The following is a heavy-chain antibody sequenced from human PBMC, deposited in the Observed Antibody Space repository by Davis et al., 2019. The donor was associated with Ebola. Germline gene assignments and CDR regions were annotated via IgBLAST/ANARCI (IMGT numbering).Heavy chain of an antibody. Sequence: AASVKVSCKASGYTFTSYGISWVRQAPGQGLEWMGWISAYNGNTNYAQKLQGRVTMTTDTSTSTAYMELRSLRSDDTAVYYCARDLSGYSYGHEDWYYYGMDVWGQGTTVTVSS. D-gene: IGHD5-18*01. V-gene: IGHV1-18*01. CDR1: GYTFTSYG. CDR3: ARDLSGYSYGHEDWYYYGMDV. CDR2: ISAYNGNT. J-gene: IGHJ6*02.